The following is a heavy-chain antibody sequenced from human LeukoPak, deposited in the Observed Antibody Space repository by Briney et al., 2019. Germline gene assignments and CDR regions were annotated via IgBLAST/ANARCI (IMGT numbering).Heavy chain of an antibody. V-gene: IGHV4-59*01. CDR1: GGSISSYY. D-gene: IGHD3-9*01. J-gene: IGHJ5*02. Sequence: PSETLSLTCTVSGGSISSYYWSWIRQPPGKGLEWIGYIYYSGSTNYNPSLKSRVTISVGTSKNQFSLKVSSVTAADTAVYYCARGPPASYYDILTGYGAGFDPWGQGTLVTVSS. CDR2: IYYSGST. CDR3: ARGPPASYYDILTGYGAGFDP.